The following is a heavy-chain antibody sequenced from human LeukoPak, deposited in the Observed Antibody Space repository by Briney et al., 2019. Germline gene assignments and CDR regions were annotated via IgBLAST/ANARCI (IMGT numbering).Heavy chain of an antibody. J-gene: IGHJ4*02. CDR3: AKERSSSWGRSPFDY. CDR1: GFTFSSYA. V-gene: IGHV3-23*01. D-gene: IGHD6-6*01. CDR2: ISGSGGST. Sequence: PGGSLRLSCAASGFTFSSYAMSWVRQAPGKGLEWVSAISGSGGSTYYADSVKGRFTISGDNSKNTLYLQMNSLRAEDTAVYYCAKERSSSWGRSPFDYWGQGTLVTVSS.